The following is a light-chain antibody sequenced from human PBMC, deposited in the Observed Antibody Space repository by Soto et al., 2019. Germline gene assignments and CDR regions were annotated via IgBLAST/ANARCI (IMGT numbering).Light chain of an antibody. Sequence: QSVLTRPPSASGTPGQRVTISCSGSSSNIGSNYIYWYHQLPGTAPKLLIYRNNQRPSGVPDRFSGSKSGTSASLAISGLRSEDEADYYCAAWDDSLSGPVFGGGTKVTVL. CDR2: RNN. CDR1: SSNIGSNY. V-gene: IGLV1-47*01. J-gene: IGLJ2*01. CDR3: AAWDDSLSGPV.